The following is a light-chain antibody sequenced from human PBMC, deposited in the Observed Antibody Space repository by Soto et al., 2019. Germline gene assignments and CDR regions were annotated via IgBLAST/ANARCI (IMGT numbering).Light chain of an antibody. J-gene: IGKJ1*01. Sequence: IVFTQSPATLSLSPGERATLSCRASQSVSISYLAWYQQKPGQAPRLLIYAASSRAVGFPDRFSGSGSGTDLTITISRLEPEDFEVYYCQQYVSSPWTFGQGTKVDIK. CDR2: AAS. CDR3: QQYVSSPWT. CDR1: QSVSISY. V-gene: IGKV3-20*01.